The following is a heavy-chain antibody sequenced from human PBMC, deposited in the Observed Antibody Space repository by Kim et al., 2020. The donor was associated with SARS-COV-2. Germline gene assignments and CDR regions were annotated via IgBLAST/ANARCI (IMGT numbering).Heavy chain of an antibody. CDR1: GFTFSSYA. V-gene: IGHV3-23*01. Sequence: GGSLRLSCAASGFTFSSYAMSWVRQAPGKGLEWVSAISGSGGSTYYADSVKGRFTISRDNSKNTLYLQMNSLRAEDTAVYYCAKDRPDFFARITMVRGVENDAFAIWGQGKMVTVSS. J-gene: IGHJ3*02. CDR2: ISGSGGST. CDR3: AKDRPDFFARITMVRGVENDAFAI. D-gene: IGHD3-10*01.